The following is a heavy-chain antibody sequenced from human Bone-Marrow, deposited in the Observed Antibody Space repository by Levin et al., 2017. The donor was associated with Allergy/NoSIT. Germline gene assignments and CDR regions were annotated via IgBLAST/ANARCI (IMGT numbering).Heavy chain of an antibody. CDR3: AKDRLIGVTSSHFDS. CDR2: INWNSGDI. D-gene: IGHD6-6*01. J-gene: IGHJ4*02. CDR1: GFTTGFTFDDFA. V-gene: IGHV3-9*01. Sequence: SGGSLRLSCAASGFTTGFTFDDFAMHWVRQIPGKGLEWVSSINWNSGDIDYAASVKGRFTISRDNARNSLYLQMNSLRPDDTAFYYCAKDRLIGVTSSHFDSWGRGTLVSVSS.